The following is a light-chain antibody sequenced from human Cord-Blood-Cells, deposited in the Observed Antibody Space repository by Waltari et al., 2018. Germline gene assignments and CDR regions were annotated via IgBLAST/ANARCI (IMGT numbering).Light chain of an antibody. CDR1: SSNIGSNT. J-gene: IGLJ3*02. CDR2: SNT. Sequence: QSVLTQPPSASGTPGQRVTISCSGSSSNIGSNTVNWYQQLPGTAPKLLIYSNTPRPSGVPDRFSGSTSGTSASLAISGLQSEDEADYYCAAWDDSLNGPVFGGGTKLTVL. V-gene: IGLV1-44*01. CDR3: AAWDDSLNGPV.